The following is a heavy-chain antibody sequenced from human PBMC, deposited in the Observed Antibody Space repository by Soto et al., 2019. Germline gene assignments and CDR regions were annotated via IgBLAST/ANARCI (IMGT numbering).Heavy chain of an antibody. J-gene: IGHJ4*02. D-gene: IGHD3-22*01. Sequence: GGSLRLSWAASGCTFSSYAMHWVRQAPGKGLGWVAVISYEGSNKYYADYVKGRFTISRDNTKNTLYLQMNSLRAEDTAVYYCARLLSGYYYDSSAYYPLDYWGQGTLVTVSS. CDR1: GCTFSSYA. CDR2: ISYEGSNK. V-gene: IGHV3-30*04. CDR3: ARLLSGYYYDSSAYYPLDY.